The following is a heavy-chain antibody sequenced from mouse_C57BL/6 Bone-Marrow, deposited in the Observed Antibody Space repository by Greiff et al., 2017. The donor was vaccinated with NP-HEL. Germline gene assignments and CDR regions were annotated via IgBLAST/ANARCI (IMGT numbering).Heavy chain of an antibody. J-gene: IGHJ3*01. V-gene: IGHV1-64*01. Sequence: QVQLQQPGAELVKPGASVKLSCKASGYTFTSYWMHWVKQRPGQGLEWIGMIHPNSGSTNYNEKFKSKATLTVDKSSSTAYMQLSSLTSEDSAVDYCAISGFPWFAYWGRGTLVTVTA. D-gene: IGHD2-2*01. CDR3: AISGFPWFAY. CDR1: GYTFTSYW. CDR2: IHPNSGST.